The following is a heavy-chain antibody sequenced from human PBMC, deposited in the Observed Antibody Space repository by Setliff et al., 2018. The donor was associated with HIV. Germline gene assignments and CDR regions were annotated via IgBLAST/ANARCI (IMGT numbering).Heavy chain of an antibody. CDR3: AKEGATITGVPFDY. CDR2: INPSGDTT. CDR1: GGTFGIYG. J-gene: IGHJ4*02. D-gene: IGHD5-12*01. Sequence: GASVKVSCKASGGTFGIYGISWVRQAPGQGLEWMGIINPSGDTTRYAQKFQGRVTMTRDTSTSTVYMELSSLRSGDTAVYYCAKEGATITGVPFDYWGQGTLVTVSS. V-gene: IGHV1-46*01.